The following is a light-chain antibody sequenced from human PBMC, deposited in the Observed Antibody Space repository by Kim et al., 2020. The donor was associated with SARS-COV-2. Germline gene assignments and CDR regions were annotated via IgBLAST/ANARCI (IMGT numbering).Light chain of an antibody. V-gene: IGKV3-20*01. CDR2: GAS. J-gene: IGKJ2*03. Sequence: PGERATLSCRASQSVSSSYVAWYQQQPGQAPRLLIYGASSRATGIPDRFSGSGYGTEFTLTISRMEPEDFAVYYCQQYGSSTLYSFGQGTKLEI. CDR3: QQYGSSTLYS. CDR1: QSVSSSY.